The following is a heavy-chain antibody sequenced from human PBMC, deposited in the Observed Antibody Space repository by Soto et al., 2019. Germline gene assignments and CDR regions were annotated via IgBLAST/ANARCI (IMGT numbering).Heavy chain of an antibody. D-gene: IGHD5-18*01. J-gene: IGHJ3*01. CDR1: GFMFNDYG. CDR3: VKGDLDTAVVNSPDAFDF. V-gene: IGHV3-30*18. CDR2: ISYDGDNK. Sequence: GGSLRLSCEASGFMFNDYGMHWVRQAPGKGLDWVAAISYDGDNKYYAQSVKGRFTISRDNPKNTLFLHMDSLRHEDTAVYHCVKGDLDTAVVNSPDAFDFWGQGTMVTVSS.